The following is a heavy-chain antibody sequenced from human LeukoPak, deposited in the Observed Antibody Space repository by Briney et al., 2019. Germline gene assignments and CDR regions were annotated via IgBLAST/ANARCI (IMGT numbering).Heavy chain of an antibody. Sequence: SETLSLTCTVSGGSISSGSYYWSWIRQPAGKGLEWIGRIYTSGSTNYNPSLKSRVTISVDTSKNQFSLKLSSVTAADTAAYYCARASIAKPPLFDYWGQGTLVTVSS. CDR1: GGSISSGSYY. J-gene: IGHJ4*02. CDR3: ARASIAKPPLFDY. D-gene: IGHD6-6*01. V-gene: IGHV4-61*02. CDR2: IYTSGST.